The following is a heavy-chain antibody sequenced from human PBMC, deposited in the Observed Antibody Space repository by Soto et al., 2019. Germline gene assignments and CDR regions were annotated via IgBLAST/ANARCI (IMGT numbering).Heavy chain of an antibody. V-gene: IGHV1-69*06. J-gene: IGHJ4*02. CDR2: IIPVLGPA. Sequence: QVQLVQSGAEVKKPGSSMKVSCKASGGTFNTFAISWVRQAPGQGLEWMGGIIPVLGPAFYAPKFQGRVTITAEKSTTTAYLELSNLTSEDTAVYYCARAAKRYFDYWGQGTLVTDSS. CDR1: GGTFNTFA. CDR3: ARAAKRYFDY.